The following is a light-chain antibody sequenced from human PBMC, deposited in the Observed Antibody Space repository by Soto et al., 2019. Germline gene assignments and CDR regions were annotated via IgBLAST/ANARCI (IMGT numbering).Light chain of an antibody. Sequence: EVVMTQSPATLSVSPGERATLSCRASQSVNANLAWYQQKPGQAPRLLIHGASNRATGIPARFSGSGFGTEFIVTINSRXSEDFAVYYCQQYNTWLWTFGQGTKVEI. CDR3: QQYNTWLWT. CDR1: QSVNAN. V-gene: IGKV3-15*01. CDR2: GAS. J-gene: IGKJ1*01.